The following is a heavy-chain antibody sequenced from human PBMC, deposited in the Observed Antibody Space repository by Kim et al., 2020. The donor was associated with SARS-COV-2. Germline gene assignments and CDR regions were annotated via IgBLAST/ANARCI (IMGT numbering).Heavy chain of an antibody. CDR2: ISYTGSP. CDR3: ARFTGAQYYFDL. Sequence: SETLSLTCTVSGGSINNYYWSWVRQPPGKRPAWIGWISYTGSPNYNPYFKSRVTISVDTSKNQFSLKLTSVTAADTAVYYCARFTGAQYYFDLWGPGTLVTVSS. V-gene: IGHV4-59*01. CDR1: GGSINNYY. D-gene: IGHD1-26*01. J-gene: IGHJ4*02.